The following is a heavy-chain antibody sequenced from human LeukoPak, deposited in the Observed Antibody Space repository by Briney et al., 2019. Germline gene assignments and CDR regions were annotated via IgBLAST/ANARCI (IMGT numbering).Heavy chain of an antibody. V-gene: IGHV3-74*01. CDR2: INGDESST. D-gene: IGHD1-26*01. J-gene: IGHJ4*02. CDR3: ARGAKWAYYFDY. CDR1: GFTFSSYW. Sequence: GGSLRLSCAASGFTFSSYWMHWVRQVPGRGLEWVSRINGDESSTNYADSVKGRFTISRDNAKDTLYLHMNSLTAEDTAVYYCARGAKWAYYFDYWGQGTLVTVSS.